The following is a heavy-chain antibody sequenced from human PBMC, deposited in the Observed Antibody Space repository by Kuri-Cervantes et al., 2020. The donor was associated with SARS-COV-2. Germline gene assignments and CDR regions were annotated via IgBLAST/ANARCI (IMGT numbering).Heavy chain of an antibody. V-gene: IGHV3-48*03. CDR3: ARLTTVTPPSSYWYFDL. J-gene: IGHJ2*01. Sequence: GESLKISCAASGFTFSSYEMNWVRQAPGKGLEWVSYISSSGSTIYYADSVKGRFTISRDNAKNTLYLQMNSLRAEDTAVYYCARLTTVTPPSSYWYFDLWGRGTLVTVSS. CDR2: ISSSGSTI. CDR1: GFTFSSYE. D-gene: IGHD4-17*01.